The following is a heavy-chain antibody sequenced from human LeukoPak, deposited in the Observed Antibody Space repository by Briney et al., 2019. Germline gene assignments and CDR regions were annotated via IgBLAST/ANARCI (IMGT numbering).Heavy chain of an antibody. Sequence: ASVKVSCKASGYTFASYAIHWVRQPPGQRLEWMGWINAGYDNTKYSQKFRGRVTITRDTSATTAYMELSSLRSEDTAVYYCAGSYCTTTDCYTWFDPWGQGTLVTVSS. J-gene: IGHJ5*02. D-gene: IGHD2-2*02. CDR2: INAGYDNT. V-gene: IGHV1-3*01. CDR1: GYTFASYA. CDR3: AGSYCTTTDCYTWFDP.